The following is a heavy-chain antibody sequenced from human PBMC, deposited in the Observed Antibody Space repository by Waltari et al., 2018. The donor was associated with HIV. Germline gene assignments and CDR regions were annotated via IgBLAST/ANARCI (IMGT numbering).Heavy chain of an antibody. CDR1: GSTVSNNY. D-gene: IGHD2-21*02. Sequence: EGQLVESGGGLVQPGGSLSLSCAAYGSTVSNNYMSWVRQAPGKGLEWVSVIYSGGSTYYADSVKGRFTISRDNSKNTLYLQMNSLRAEDTAVYYCASIAYCGGDCYPRGMDVWGQGTTVTVSS. CDR2: IYSGGST. V-gene: IGHV3-66*01. J-gene: IGHJ6*02. CDR3: ASIAYCGGDCYPRGMDV.